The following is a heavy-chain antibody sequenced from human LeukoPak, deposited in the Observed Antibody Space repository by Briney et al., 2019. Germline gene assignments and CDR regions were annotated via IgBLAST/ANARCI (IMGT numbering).Heavy chain of an antibody. Sequence: ASVKVSCKASGYTFTSYGISWVRQAPGQGLEWMGWISAKKGNTDYAQKLQGRVTMTTDTSTSTAYMELRSLRSDDTAVYYCARESDGSGIRYYYYYYMDVWGKGTTVTVSS. CDR2: ISAKKGNT. CDR1: GYTFTSYG. V-gene: IGHV1-18*01. D-gene: IGHD3-10*01. J-gene: IGHJ6*03. CDR3: ARESDGSGIRYYYYYYMDV.